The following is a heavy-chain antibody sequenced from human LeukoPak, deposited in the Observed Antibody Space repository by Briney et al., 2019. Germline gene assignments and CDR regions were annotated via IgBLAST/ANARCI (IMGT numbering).Heavy chain of an antibody. V-gene: IGHV3-21*01. Sequence: GGSLRLSCAACGFTFSSYSMNWVRQAPGKGLEWVSSISSSSSYIYYADSVKGRFTISRDNAKNSLYLQMNSLRAEDTAVYYCARDGYGGYAYYFDYWGQGTLVTVSS. CDR2: ISSSSSYI. J-gene: IGHJ4*02. D-gene: IGHD5-12*01. CDR3: ARDGYGGYAYYFDY. CDR1: GFTFSSYS.